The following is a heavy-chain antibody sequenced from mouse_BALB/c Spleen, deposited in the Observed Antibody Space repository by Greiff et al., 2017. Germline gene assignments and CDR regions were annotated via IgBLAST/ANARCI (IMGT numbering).Heavy chain of an antibody. CDR3: ARGYDYSYAMDY. Sequence: DVQLVESGGGLVKPGGSLKLSCAASGFTFSDYYMYWVRQTPEKRLEWVATISDGGSYTYYPDSVKGRFTISRDNAKNNLYLQMSSLKSEDTAMYYCARGYDYSYAMDYWGQGTSVTVSS. V-gene: IGHV5-4*02. J-gene: IGHJ4*01. D-gene: IGHD2-4*01. CDR1: GFTFSDYY. CDR2: ISDGGSYT.